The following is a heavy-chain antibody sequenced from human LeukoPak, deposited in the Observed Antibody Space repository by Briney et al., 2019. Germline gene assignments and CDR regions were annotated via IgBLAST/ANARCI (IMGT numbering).Heavy chain of an antibody. Sequence: ASVKVSCKASGYTFTGYYMHWVRQAPGQGLEWMGWINPNSGSTNYAQKFQGRVTMTRDTSISTAYMELSRLRSDDTAVYYCARVNDSSGHTYFYYYGMDVWGQGTTVTVSS. J-gene: IGHJ6*02. CDR1: GYTFTGYY. CDR2: INPNSGST. V-gene: IGHV1-2*02. D-gene: IGHD3-22*01. CDR3: ARVNDSSGHTYFYYYGMDV.